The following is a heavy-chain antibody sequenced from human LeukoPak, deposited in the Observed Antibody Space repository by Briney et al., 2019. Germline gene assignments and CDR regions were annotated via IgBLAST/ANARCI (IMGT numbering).Heavy chain of an antibody. CDR3: ARVTIFGVVTHDLDY. CDR2: ISSSSTI. Sequence: GGSLRLSCAASGFTFSSYSMNWVRQAPGKGLEWVSYISSSSTIYYADSVKGRFTISRDNAKNSLYLQMNSLRAEDTAVYYCARVTIFGVVTHDLDYWGQGTLVTVSS. J-gene: IGHJ4*02. V-gene: IGHV3-48*01. CDR1: GFTFSSYS. D-gene: IGHD3-3*01.